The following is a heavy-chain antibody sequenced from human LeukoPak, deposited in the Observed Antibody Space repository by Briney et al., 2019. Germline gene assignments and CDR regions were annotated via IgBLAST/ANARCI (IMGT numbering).Heavy chain of an antibody. D-gene: IGHD5-18*01. CDR3: AREGLYSYGPFDY. CDR1: GFTFSSYG. CDR2: ISYDGSNK. V-gene: IGHV3-30*03. J-gene: IGHJ4*02. Sequence: PGRSLRLSCAASGFTFSSYGMHWVRQAPGKGLEWVAVISYDGSNKYYADSVKGRFTISRDNSKNTLYLQMNSLRAEDTAVYYCAREGLYSYGPFDYWGQGTLVTVSS.